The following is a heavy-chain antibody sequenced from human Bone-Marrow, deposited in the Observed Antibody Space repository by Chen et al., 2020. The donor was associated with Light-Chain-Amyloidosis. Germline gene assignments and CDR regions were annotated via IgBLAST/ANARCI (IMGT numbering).Heavy chain of an antibody. D-gene: IGHD2-15*01. CDR2: ISYDGSHT. CDR1: GFPFSSIT. J-gene: IGHJ6*02. CDR3: ASIVVVDYGLDV. V-gene: IGHV3-30*04. Sequence: QVQLVESGGGVVQPGRSLRLSCAASGFPFSSITMHWVRQAPGKGLEWMAGISYDGSHTYYAESVKGRFTISRDNSKNTLYLQMNSLRADDTAVYHCASIVVVDYGLDVWGQGTTVIVSS.